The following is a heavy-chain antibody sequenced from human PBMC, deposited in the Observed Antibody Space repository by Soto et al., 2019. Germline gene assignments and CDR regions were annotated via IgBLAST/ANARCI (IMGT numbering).Heavy chain of an antibody. CDR1: GFTFSSYA. CDR3: ARAHSEEIAAAGDY. J-gene: IGHJ4*02. Sequence: QVQLVESGGGVVKPGRSLRLSCAASGFTFSSYAMHWVRQAPGKGLEWVAVISYDGSNKYYADSVKGRFTISRDNSKNTLYLQMNSLRAEDTAVYYCARAHSEEIAAAGDYWGQGTLVTVSS. CDR2: ISYDGSNK. D-gene: IGHD6-13*01. V-gene: IGHV3-30-3*01.